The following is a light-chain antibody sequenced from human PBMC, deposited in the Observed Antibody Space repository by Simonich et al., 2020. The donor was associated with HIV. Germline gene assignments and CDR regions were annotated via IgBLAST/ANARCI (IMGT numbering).Light chain of an antibody. CDR2: AAS. CDR1: HNIKTY. CDR3: QHLNSFPLT. V-gene: IGKV1-39*01. J-gene: IGKJ3*01. Sequence: DIQMTQSPSSLSASIGDRVTITCRASHNIKTYLNWYQQKPGKAPKLLIYAASSLQSGVPSRFSGSGSGTDFTLTISSLQPEDVATYYCQHLNSFPLTFGPGTKVD.